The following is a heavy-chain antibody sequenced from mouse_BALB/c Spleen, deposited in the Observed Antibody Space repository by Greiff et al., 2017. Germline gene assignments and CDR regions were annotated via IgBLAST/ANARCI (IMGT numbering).Heavy chain of an antibody. CDR1: GFTFSNYW. J-gene: IGHJ4*01. CDR3: TREGGYSYAMDY. D-gene: IGHD2-3*01. V-gene: IGHV6-6*02. CDR2: IRLKSNNYAT. Sequence: EVMLVESGGGLVQPGGSMKLSCVASGFTFSNYWMNWVRQSPEKGLEWVAEIRLKSNNYATHYAESVKGRFTISRDDSKSSVYLQMNNLRAEDTGIYYCTREGGYSYAMDYWGQGTSVTVSS.